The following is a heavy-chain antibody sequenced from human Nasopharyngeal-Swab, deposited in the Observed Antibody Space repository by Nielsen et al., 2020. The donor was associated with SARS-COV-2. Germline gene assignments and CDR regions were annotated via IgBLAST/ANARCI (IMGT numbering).Heavy chain of an antibody. J-gene: IGHJ4*02. Sequence: WIRQPPGKGLEWIGSIYYAGSSSYSGRTYYNPSLENRVTISVDTSKNRFSLEVNSVTAADTAVYYCARHQDDFWSGYFVFDCWGQGALVTVSP. D-gene: IGHD3-3*01. CDR2: IYYAGSSSYSGRT. V-gene: IGHV4-39*01. CDR3: ARHQDDFWSGYFVFDC.